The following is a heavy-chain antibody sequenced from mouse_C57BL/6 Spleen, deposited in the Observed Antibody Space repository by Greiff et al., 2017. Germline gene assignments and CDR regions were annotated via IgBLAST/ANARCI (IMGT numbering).Heavy chain of an antibody. CDR3: AGSGRSAMVPLAY. V-gene: IGHV1-53*01. Sequence: QVQLQQPGTELVKPGASVKLSCKASGYTFTSYWMHWVKQRPGQGLEWIGNINPSNGGTNYNEKFKSKATLTVDKSSSTAYMQLSSLTSEDSAVYSCAGSGRSAMVPLAYWGQGTLLTVSA. J-gene: IGHJ3*01. CDR1: GYTFTSYW. CDR2: INPSNGGT. D-gene: IGHD2-1*01.